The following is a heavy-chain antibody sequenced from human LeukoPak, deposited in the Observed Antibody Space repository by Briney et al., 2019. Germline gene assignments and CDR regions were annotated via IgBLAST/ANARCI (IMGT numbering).Heavy chain of an antibody. CDR2: IGNTET. V-gene: IGHV3-23*01. CDR3: AKHWIQFNRVFDCFDS. Sequence: GGSLRLSCETSGFPFETNAMSWVRQAPGKGLEWVGSIGNTETFYADSVTGRFTISRDNSKNTVNLQMNRLRVEDTAIYYCAKHWIQFNRVFDCFDSWGQGTLVTVSS. CDR1: GFPFETNA. J-gene: IGHJ4*02. D-gene: IGHD5-18*01.